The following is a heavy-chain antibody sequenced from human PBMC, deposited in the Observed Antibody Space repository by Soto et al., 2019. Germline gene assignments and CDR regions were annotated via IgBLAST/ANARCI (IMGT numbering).Heavy chain of an antibody. D-gene: IGHD2-15*01. J-gene: IGHJ5*02. CDR1: GGTFSSYA. CDR2: IIPIFGTA. V-gene: IGHV1-69*13. CDR3: ARDSYCSGGSCYSKWFDP. Sequence: SVKVSCKSSGGTFSSYAISWVRQAPGQGLEWMGGIIPIFGTANYAQKFQGRVTITADESTSTAYMELSSLRSEDTAVYYCARDSYCSGGSCYSKWFDPWGQGTLVTVSS.